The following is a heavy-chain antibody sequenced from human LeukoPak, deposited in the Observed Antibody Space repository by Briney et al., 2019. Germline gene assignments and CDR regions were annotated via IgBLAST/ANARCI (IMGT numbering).Heavy chain of an antibody. V-gene: IGHV4-4*07. J-gene: IGHJ4*02. Sequence: SETLSLTCTVSGGSISSYYWSWIRQPDGKGLEWIGRIYTSGSTNYNPSLKSRVTMSVDTSKNQFSLKLSSVTAADTAVYYCARSLYDSSGYYFDYWGQGTLVTVSS. D-gene: IGHD3-22*01. CDR2: IYTSGST. CDR3: ARSLYDSSGYYFDY. CDR1: GGSISSYY.